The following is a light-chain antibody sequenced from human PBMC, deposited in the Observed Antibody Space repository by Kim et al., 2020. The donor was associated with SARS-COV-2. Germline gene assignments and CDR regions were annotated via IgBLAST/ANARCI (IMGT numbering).Light chain of an antibody. CDR3: QQYHTYSS. CDR2: TTS. CDR1: ESVGIW. V-gene: IGKV1-5*03. J-gene: IGKJ1*01. Sequence: SACVGDRVTITCRATESVGIWLAWYQQRPGKAPKLLIQTTSTLESGVPSRFSGSGSGTEFTLTISSLQPDDFATYYCQQYHTYSSFGQGTKVDIK.